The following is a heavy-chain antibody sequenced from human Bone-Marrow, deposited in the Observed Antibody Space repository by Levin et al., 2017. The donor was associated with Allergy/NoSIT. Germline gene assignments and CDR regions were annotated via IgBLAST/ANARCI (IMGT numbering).Heavy chain of an antibody. J-gene: IGHJ4*02. CDR1: GFTFSSYE. CDR3: ARGIAGYARDYVDY. V-gene: IGHV3-48*03. D-gene: IGHD1-26*01. CDR2: ISSSGSNI. Sequence: AGGSLRLSCAASGFTFSSYEMNWVRQAPGKGLEWVSYISSSGSNIYYGDSVQGRFTISRDNAKNSLYLQMNSLRAEDTAVYYCARGIAGYARDYVDYWGQGILVTVSS.